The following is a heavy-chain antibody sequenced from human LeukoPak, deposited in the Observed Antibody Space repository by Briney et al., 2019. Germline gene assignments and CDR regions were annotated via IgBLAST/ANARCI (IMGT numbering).Heavy chain of an antibody. Sequence: GGSLRLSCAASGFTFSSYWMSWVRQAPGKGLEWVANIKQDGSEKYYVDSVKGRFTISRDNAKNSLYLQMNSLRAEDTAVYYCARDTDIVATIGSSYYYYYMDVWGKGTTVTISS. CDR3: ARDTDIVATIGSSYYYYYMDV. D-gene: IGHD5-12*01. CDR1: GFTFSSYW. V-gene: IGHV3-7*01. J-gene: IGHJ6*03. CDR2: IKQDGSEK.